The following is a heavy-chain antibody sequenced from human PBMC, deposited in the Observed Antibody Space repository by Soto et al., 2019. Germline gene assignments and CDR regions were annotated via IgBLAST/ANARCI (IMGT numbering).Heavy chain of an antibody. CDR2: ISGYNGNT. Sequence: QIQLVQSGLEVKKPGASVKVSCKASGYTFTSYGVSWVRQAPGQGLEWMGWISGYNGNTNYAQKLQGRVTMTTDTSTSTAYMELRSLRSDDTAVYYCARAGKYYYGSGSPYYYGMDVWGQGITVTVSS. J-gene: IGHJ6*02. V-gene: IGHV1-18*04. D-gene: IGHD3-10*01. CDR1: GYTFTSYG. CDR3: ARAGKYYYGSGSPYYYGMDV.